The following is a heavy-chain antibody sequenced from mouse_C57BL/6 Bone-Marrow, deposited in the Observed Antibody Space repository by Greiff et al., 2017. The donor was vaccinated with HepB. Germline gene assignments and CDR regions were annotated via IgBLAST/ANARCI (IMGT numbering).Heavy chain of an antibody. Sequence: VQLLQSGPELVKPGASVKISCKASGYSFTDYNMNWVKQSNGKSLEWIGVINPNYGTTSYNQKFKGKATLTGDQSSSTAYMQLNSLTSEDSAVYYCARPTTVVPYAMDYWGQGTSVTVSS. J-gene: IGHJ4*01. D-gene: IGHD1-1*01. V-gene: IGHV1-39*01. CDR1: GYSFTDYN. CDR2: INPNYGTT. CDR3: ARPTTVVPYAMDY.